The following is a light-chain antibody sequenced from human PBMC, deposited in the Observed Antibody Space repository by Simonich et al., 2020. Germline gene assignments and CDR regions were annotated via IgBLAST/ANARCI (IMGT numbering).Light chain of an antibody. CDR1: SSDVGGYNY. Sequence: QSALTQPASVSGSPGQSITISRTGTSSDVGGYNYVSWYQQHPGKAPKLMIYYVSKRPSGVSNRFSGSKSGNTASLTISGLQAEDEADYYCSSYTSSSTWVFGGGTKLTVL. CDR3: SSYTSSSTWV. CDR2: YVS. J-gene: IGLJ3*02. V-gene: IGLV2-14*01.